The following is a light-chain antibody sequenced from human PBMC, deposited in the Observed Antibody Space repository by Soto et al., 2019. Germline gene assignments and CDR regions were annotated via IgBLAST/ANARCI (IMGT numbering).Light chain of an antibody. CDR1: QSVSSNY. V-gene: IGKV3-20*01. Sequence: EIVLTQSPGTLSLSPGEGATLSCRASQSVSSNYLAWYQQKPGQAPRLLFYGASSRATGIPDRFSGSGSGTDFTLTISRLEPDDFAVYYCQQYGGSPRTFGQGTKVEIK. CDR2: GAS. CDR3: QQYGGSPRT. J-gene: IGKJ1*01.